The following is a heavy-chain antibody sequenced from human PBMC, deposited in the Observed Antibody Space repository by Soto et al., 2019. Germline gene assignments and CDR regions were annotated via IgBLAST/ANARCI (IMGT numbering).Heavy chain of an antibody. V-gene: IGHV4-34*01. D-gene: IGHD3-9*01. CDR1: GGSFSGYY. Sequence: SETLSLTCAVYGGSFSGYYWSWIRQPPGKGLEWIGEINHSGSTNYNPSLKSRVTISVDTSKNQFSLKLSSVTAADTAVYYCARGCHLRYFYVGFRPEMDYWGQGTLVTVSS. CDR3: ARGCHLRYFYVGFRPEMDY. CDR2: INHSGST. J-gene: IGHJ4*02.